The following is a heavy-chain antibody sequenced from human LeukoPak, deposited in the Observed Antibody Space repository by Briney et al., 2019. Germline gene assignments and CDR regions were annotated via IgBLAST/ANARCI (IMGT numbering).Heavy chain of an antibody. Sequence: PSETLSLTCTVSGGSISSYYWSWIRQPPRKGLEWIGYIHYTGSTNYNPSLKSRVTISVDTSKNQFSLKLSSVTAADTAVYYCASDTQYCSSTSCYGADRAFDIWGQGTMVTVSS. CDR1: GGSISSYY. CDR3: ASDTQYCSSTSCYGADRAFDI. CDR2: IHYTGST. D-gene: IGHD2-2*01. V-gene: IGHV4-59*12. J-gene: IGHJ3*02.